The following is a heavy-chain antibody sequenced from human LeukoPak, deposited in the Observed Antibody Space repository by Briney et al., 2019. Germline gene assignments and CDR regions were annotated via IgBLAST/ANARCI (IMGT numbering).Heavy chain of an antibody. CDR2: FDPEDDET. Sequence: ASVKVSCKVSGYTLTELSMHWVRQAPGKGLEWMGGFDPEDDETIYAQKFQGRVTMTEDTSTDTAYMELSSLRSEDTAVYYCATEVGRYYGVNYYYYMDVWGKGTTVTVSS. D-gene: IGHD4-17*01. V-gene: IGHV1-24*01. CDR1: GYTLTELS. CDR3: ATEVGRYYGVNYYYYMDV. J-gene: IGHJ6*03.